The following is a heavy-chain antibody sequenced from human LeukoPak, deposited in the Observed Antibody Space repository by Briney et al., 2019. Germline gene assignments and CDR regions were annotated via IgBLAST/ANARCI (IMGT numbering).Heavy chain of an antibody. V-gene: IGHV3-9*01. CDR1: GFTFDDYA. D-gene: IGHD3-22*01. Sequence: PGRSLRLSCAASGFTFDDYAMHWVRQAPGKGLEWVSGISWNSGSIGYADSVKGRFTISRDNAKNSLYLQMNSLRAEDTAVYYCAKDSSGYPGGEPFDIWGQGTMVTVSS. J-gene: IGHJ3*02. CDR2: ISWNSGSI. CDR3: AKDSSGYPGGEPFDI.